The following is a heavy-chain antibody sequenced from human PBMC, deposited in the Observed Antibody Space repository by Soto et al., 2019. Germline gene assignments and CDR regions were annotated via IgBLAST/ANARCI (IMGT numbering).Heavy chain of an antibody. Sequence: PGESLKISCKGPGYTFTSCWITWVRQMPGKGLEWMGRIDPSDSSTNYSPSFEGHVTISADRSISTAYLQWSSLKASDTAMYYCASPSSGWPSGSMDVWGQGTTVTVSS. D-gene: IGHD6-19*01. CDR2: IDPSDSST. CDR3: ASPSSGWPSGSMDV. CDR1: GYTFTSCW. V-gene: IGHV5-10-1*01. J-gene: IGHJ6*02.